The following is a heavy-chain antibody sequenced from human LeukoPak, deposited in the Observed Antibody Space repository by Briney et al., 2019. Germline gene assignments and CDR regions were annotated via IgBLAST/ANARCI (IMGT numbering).Heavy chain of an antibody. Sequence: ASVKVSCKASGYTFTSYGISWVRQAPGQGLEWMGWISAYNGNTNYAQKLQGRVTMTTDTSTSTAYMELRSLRSDDTAVYYRARVYCSSTSCYADIDYWGQGTLVTVSS. CDR2: ISAYNGNT. V-gene: IGHV1-18*01. D-gene: IGHD2-2*01. J-gene: IGHJ4*02. CDR1: GYTFTSYG. CDR3: ARVYCSSTSCYADIDY.